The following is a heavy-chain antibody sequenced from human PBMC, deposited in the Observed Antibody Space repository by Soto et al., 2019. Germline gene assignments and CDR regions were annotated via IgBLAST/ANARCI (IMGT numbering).Heavy chain of an antibody. CDR3: AREEWRTEYYFDY. CDR2: IYYSGST. D-gene: IGHD3-3*01. CDR1: GGSISSGGYY. Sequence: TLSLTCTVSGGSISSGGYYWSWIRQHPGKGLEWIGYIYYSGSTYYNPSLKSRVTISVDTSKNQFSLKLSSVTAADTAVYYCAREEWRTEYYFDYWGQGTLVTVSS. J-gene: IGHJ4*02. V-gene: IGHV4-31*03.